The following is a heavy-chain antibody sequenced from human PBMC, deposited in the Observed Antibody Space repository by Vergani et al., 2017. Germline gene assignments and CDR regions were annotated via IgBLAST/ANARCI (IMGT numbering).Heavy chain of an antibody. CDR3: ARGVGYSSSWYGANWFDP. J-gene: IGHJ5*02. Sequence: QVQLQESGPGLVKPSETLSLTCAVSGYFISSGYYWGWIRQPPWKGLEWIGSIYHSGSTYYNPSLKSRVTISVDKSKNQFSLKLSSVTAADTAVYYCARGVGYSSSWYGANWFDPWGQGTLVTVSS. CDR1: GYFISSGYY. CDR2: IYHSGST. V-gene: IGHV4-38-2*01. D-gene: IGHD6-13*01.